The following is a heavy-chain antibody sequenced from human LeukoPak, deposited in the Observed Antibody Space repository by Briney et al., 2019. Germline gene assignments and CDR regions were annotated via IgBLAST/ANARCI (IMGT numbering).Heavy chain of an antibody. CDR2: ISDSGIT. Sequence: SETLSLTCTVSGGSISSSSYYWSWFRQPPGKGLEFIGYISDSGITNYNPSLQSRLIMSLDTSKNQLSLKLTSVTAADTAVYYCARIFNDWGQGTLVTVSS. V-gene: IGHV4-61*01. J-gene: IGHJ4*02. CDR1: GGSISSSSYY. CDR3: ARIFND.